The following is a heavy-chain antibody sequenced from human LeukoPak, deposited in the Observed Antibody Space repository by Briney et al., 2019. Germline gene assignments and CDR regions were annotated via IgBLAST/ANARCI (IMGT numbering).Heavy chain of an antibody. CDR2: IYYSGST. CDR3: AKHDPEPRPPDY. Sequence: PSETLSLTCTVSGDSISSSTYYWGWIRQSPGKGLEWIGSIYYSGSTYYNPSLESRVTISVDTSKNQFSLKLSSVTAADTAMYYCAKHDPEPRPPDYWGQGTLVTVSS. V-gene: IGHV4-39*01. CDR1: GDSISSSTYY. J-gene: IGHJ4*02. D-gene: IGHD1-14*01.